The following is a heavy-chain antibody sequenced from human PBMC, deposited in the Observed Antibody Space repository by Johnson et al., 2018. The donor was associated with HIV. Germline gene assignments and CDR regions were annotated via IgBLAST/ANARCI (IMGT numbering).Heavy chain of an antibody. V-gene: IGHV3-7*01. D-gene: IGHD5-24*01. CDR3: ARGMARIAFDI. Sequence: GSEKYYVDSVKGRFTISRDNAMNSVYLQMNSLRAEDTAVYYCARGMARIAFDIWGQGTMVTVSS. CDR2: GSEK. J-gene: IGHJ3*02.